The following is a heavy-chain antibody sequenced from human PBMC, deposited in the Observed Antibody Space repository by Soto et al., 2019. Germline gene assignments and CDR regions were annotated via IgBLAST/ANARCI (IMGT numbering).Heavy chain of an antibody. Sequence: EVQLVESGGGLVQPGGSLRLSCAASGFKFDDYAMYWIRQAPGKGLEWVSGITSKNGNIDYAASVKGRFIISRDNAKSSLYLQMSSLRAEDTALYYCAKRRDSSGYEFDHWGQGTPVTVSP. CDR2: ITSKNGNI. V-gene: IGHV3-9*01. J-gene: IGHJ4*02. CDR1: GFKFDDYA. CDR3: AKRRDSSGYEFDH. D-gene: IGHD3-22*01.